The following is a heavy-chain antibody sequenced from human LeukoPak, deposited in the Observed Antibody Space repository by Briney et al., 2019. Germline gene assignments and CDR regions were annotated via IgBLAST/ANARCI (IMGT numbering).Heavy chain of an antibody. Sequence: SETLSLTCTVSGGSISSGDYYWSWIRQPPGKGLEWIGYIYNSGSTYYNPSLKSRVTISVDTSKNQFSLKLSSVTAADTAVYYCARDNYGDYANWFDPWGQGTLVTVSS. J-gene: IGHJ5*02. CDR3: ARDNYGDYANWFDP. D-gene: IGHD4-17*01. CDR1: GGSISSGDYY. V-gene: IGHV4-30-4*01. CDR2: IYNSGST.